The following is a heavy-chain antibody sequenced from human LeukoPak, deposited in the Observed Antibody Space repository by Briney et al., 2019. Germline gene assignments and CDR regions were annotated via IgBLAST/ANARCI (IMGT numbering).Heavy chain of an antibody. D-gene: IGHD1-14*01. CDR3: ARSNQADDY. J-gene: IGHJ4*02. Sequence: PGVSLRLSCAASGFTFSNYWMHWVRQVPGKGLVWVSRTNPGGSNTAYADSVKGRFTISRDNARNTLYLQMDSLRAEDTAVYYCARSNQADDYWGQGTLVTVSS. CDR1: GFTFSNYW. V-gene: IGHV3-74*01. CDR2: TNPGGSNT.